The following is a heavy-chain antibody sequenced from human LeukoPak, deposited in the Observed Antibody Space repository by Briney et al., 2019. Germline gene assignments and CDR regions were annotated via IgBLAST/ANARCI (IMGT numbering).Heavy chain of an antibody. CDR2: IKQDGSEK. D-gene: IGHD4-17*01. Sequence: GGSLRLSRAASGFTYSLFWMSWVRQAPGKGLEWVANIKQDGSEKYYVDSVKGRFTISRGNAERSLYLQMNSLRAEDTAVYYCARGFASGDYGADWGKGTLVTVS. J-gene: IGHJ4*02. V-gene: IGHV3-7*01. CDR1: GFTYSLFW. CDR3: ARGFASGDYGAD.